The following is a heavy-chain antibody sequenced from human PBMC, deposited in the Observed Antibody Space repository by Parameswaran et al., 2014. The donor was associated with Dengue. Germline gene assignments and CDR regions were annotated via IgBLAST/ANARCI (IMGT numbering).Heavy chain of an antibody. D-gene: IGHD6-6*01. CDR2: IIPIFGTA. Sequence: SWVRQAPGQGLEWMGGIIPIFGTANYAQKFQGRVTITADESTSTAYMELSSLRSEDTAVYYCARGASIAARAHDYYGMDVWGQGTTVTVSS. CDR3: ARGASIAARAHDYYGMDV. V-gene: IGHV1-69*01. J-gene: IGHJ6*02.